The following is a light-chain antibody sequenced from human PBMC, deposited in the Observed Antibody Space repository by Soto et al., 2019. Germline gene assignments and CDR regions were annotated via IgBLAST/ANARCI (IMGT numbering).Light chain of an antibody. V-gene: IGKV1-39*01. CDR3: QQAYSATPIT. J-gene: IGKJ5*01. Sequence: DIQMTQVPSYLSASVGDKVTITCRASQSISTYLSWYQQKAGKAPKLLIYGTSTLQSGVPSRFSGSGSGTLFTLTISSLQREDFATYYCQQAYSATPITFGQGTRLDFK. CDR1: QSISTY. CDR2: GTS.